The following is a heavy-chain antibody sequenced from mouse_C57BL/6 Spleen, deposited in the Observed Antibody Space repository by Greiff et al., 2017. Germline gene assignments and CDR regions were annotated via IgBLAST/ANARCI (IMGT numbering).Heavy chain of an antibody. CDR2: LSSGSSTI. Sequence: EVKLVESGGGLVKPGGSLKLSCAASGFTFSDSGMHWVRQAPEKGLEWVAYLSSGSSTIYYADTVKGRFTISRDNAQHTLFLQMTSLRSEDTAMYYCARPSSYLNFDVWGTGTTVTVSS. CDR1: GFTFSDSG. D-gene: IGHD2-10*02. J-gene: IGHJ1*03. CDR3: ARPSSYLNFDV. V-gene: IGHV5-17*01.